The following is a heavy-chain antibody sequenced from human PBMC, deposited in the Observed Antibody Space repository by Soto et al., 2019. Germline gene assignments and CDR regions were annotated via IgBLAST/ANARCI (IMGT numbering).Heavy chain of an antibody. CDR3: ARDHGYSSSWYKLAYYFDY. D-gene: IGHD6-13*01. J-gene: IGHJ4*02. CDR1: GYTFTSYG. CDR2: ISAYNGNT. V-gene: IGHV1-18*01. Sequence: GASVKVSCKASGYTFTSYGISWVRQAPGQGLEWMGWISAYNGNTNYAQKLQGRVTMTTDTSTSTAYMELRSLRSDDTAVYYCARDHGYSSSWYKLAYYFDYWGQGTLVTVS.